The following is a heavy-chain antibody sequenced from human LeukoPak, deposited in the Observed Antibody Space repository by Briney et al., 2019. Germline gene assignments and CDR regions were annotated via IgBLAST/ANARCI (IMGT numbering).Heavy chain of an antibody. CDR1: GFTFSSYW. CDR3: ARGNYYGQDY. J-gene: IGHJ4*02. D-gene: IGHD3-10*01. V-gene: IGHV3-74*01. CDR2: INSDGSTT. Sequence: PGGSLRLSCAAPGFTFSSYWMHWVRQAPGKGLVWISRINSDGSTTSYADSVKGRFTISRDNAKNTLYLQMNSLRAEDTAVYYCARGNYYGQDYWGQGTLVTVSS.